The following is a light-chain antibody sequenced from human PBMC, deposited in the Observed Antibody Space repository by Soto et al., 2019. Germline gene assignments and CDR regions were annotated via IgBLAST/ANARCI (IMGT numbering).Light chain of an antibody. V-gene: IGLV2-23*01. CDR1: SSVAGSYDL. Sequence: QSVLTQPASVSGPRGQSIVISCNGSSSVAGSYDLVSWYQQYPGTAPKLTIVECTKRPSRASERFSCSKSGNTASLKLSGLQTEDEADYSCSSYAGCRTYLCGTGTKFTVL. CDR3: SSYAGCRTYL. CDR2: ECT. J-gene: IGLJ1*01.